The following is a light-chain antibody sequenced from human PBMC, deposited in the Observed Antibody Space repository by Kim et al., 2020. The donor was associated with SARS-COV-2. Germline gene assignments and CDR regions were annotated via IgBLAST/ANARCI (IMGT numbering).Light chain of an antibody. J-gene: IGKJ1*01. V-gene: IGKV1-5*03. CDR2: QAS. Sequence: DFQMTQSPSTLSASVGDRVTITCRASRSIDNWLAWYQLKTGKAPKLLIHQASMLESGVPSRFSGSASGTEFTLTINSLQPDDIATYYCQQYISRAGTFVQATKVNIK. CDR3: QQYISRAGT. CDR1: RSIDNW.